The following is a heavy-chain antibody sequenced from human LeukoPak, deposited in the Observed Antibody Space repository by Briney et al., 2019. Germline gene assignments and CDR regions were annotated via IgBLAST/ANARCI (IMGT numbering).Heavy chain of an antibody. CDR1: GGSISSYY. CDR2: IYYSGST. Sequence: KPSETLSLTCTVSGGSISSYYWSWIRQPPGKGLEWIGYIYYSGSTNYNPSLKSRVTISVDTSKNQFSLKLSSVAAADTAVYYCARNNYDFWSGYYRHWGQGTLVTVSS. J-gene: IGHJ4*02. D-gene: IGHD3-3*01. V-gene: IGHV4-59*01. CDR3: ARNNYDFWSGYYRH.